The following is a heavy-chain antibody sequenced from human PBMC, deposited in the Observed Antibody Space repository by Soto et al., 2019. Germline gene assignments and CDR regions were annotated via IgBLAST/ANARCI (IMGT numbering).Heavy chain of an antibody. CDR1: GYSFTSYW. CDR2: IYPGDSDT. Sequence: GESLKISCKGSGYSFTSYWIGWVRQIPGKGLEWMGIIYPGDSDTRYSPSFQGQVTISADKSISTAYLQWSSLKASDTAMYYCARLRTYYYGSGSYPSFDIWGQGTMVTVSS. CDR3: ARLRTYYYGSGSYPSFDI. D-gene: IGHD3-10*01. J-gene: IGHJ3*02. V-gene: IGHV5-51*01.